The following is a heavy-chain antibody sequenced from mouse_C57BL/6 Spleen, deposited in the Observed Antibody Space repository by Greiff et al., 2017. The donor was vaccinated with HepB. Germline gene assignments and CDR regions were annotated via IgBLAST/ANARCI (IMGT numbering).Heavy chain of an antibody. CDR1: GYSFTDYN. Sequence: VHVKQSGPELVKPGASVKISCKASGYSFTDYNMNWVKQSNGKSLEWIGVINPNYGTTSYNQKFKGKATLTVDQSSSTAYMQLNSLTSEDSAVYYCAREDGSSYTYAMDYWGQGTSVTVSS. D-gene: IGHD1-1*01. CDR3: AREDGSSYTYAMDY. V-gene: IGHV1-39*01. J-gene: IGHJ4*01. CDR2: INPNYGTT.